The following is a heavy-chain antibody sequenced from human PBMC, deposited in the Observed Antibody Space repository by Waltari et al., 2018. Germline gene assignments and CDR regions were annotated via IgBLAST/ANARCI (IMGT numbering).Heavy chain of an antibody. Sequence: QVQLQQWGAGLLKPSETLSLTCADHGVSFSGYYWSWIRHPPGPGPEGIGESNHSGRTTYNPSLKSRVTISVDTSKNQFSLKLSSVTAADTAVYYCARAGRIVVVPAAMRRAGWYFDLWGRGTLVTVSS. CDR1: GVSFSGYY. V-gene: IGHV4-34*01. CDR2: SNHSGRT. D-gene: IGHD2-2*01. CDR3: ARAGRIVVVPAAMRRAGWYFDL. J-gene: IGHJ2*01.